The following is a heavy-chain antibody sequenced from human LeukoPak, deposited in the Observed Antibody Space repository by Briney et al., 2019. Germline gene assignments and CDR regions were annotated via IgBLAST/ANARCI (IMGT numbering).Heavy chain of an antibody. CDR2: ISGSGGST. D-gene: IGHD5-12*01. Sequence: PGGSLRLPCAASGFTFSSYAMSWVRQAPGKGLEWVSAISGSGGSTYYADSVKGRFTISRDNSKNTPYLQMNSLRAEDTAVYYCAKGSVATMVTDYYYYMDVWGKGTTVTVSS. V-gene: IGHV3-23*01. CDR1: GFTFSSYA. J-gene: IGHJ6*03. CDR3: AKGSVATMVTDYYYYMDV.